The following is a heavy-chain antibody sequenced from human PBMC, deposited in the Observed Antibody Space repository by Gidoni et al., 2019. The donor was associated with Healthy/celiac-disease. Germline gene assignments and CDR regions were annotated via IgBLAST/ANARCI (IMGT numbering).Heavy chain of an antibody. V-gene: IGHV4-39*07. D-gene: IGHD4-17*01. CDR2: IYYSGST. J-gene: IGHJ3*02. CDR3: ARPTVNHAFDI. Sequence: QLQLQESGPGLVTPSETLSLTCTVSGGSISSSSYYWGWIRQPPGKGLEWIGSIYYSGSTYYNPSLKSRVTISVDTSKNQFSLKLSSVTAADTAVYYCARPTVNHAFDIWGQGTMVTVSS. CDR1: GGSISSSSYY.